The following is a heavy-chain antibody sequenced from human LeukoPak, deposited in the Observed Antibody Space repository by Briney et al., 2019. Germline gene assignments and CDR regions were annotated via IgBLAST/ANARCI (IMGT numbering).Heavy chain of an antibody. V-gene: IGHV4-59*12. CDR1: GGSISSYY. J-gene: IGHJ4*02. CDR2: IYYSGST. D-gene: IGHD3-22*01. Sequence: SETLSLTCTVSGGSISSYYWSWIRQPPGKGLGWIGYIYYSGSTNYNPSLKSRVTISVDTSKNQFSLKLSSVTAADTAVYYCARDGGTMIVVGNFDYWGQGTLVTVSS. CDR3: ARDGGTMIVVGNFDY.